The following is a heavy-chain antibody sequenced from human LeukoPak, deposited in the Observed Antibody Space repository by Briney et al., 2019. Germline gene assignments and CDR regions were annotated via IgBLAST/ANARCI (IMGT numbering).Heavy chain of an antibody. Sequence: GSAKVSCKASEYTFTSYYMHWVRQAPGQGLEWMGWINPNSGGTSYAQKFQGRVTMTRDTSSSTAYMELSRLRSDDTAVYYCASRRPYSSSSFDYWGQGTLVTVSS. D-gene: IGHD6-13*01. V-gene: IGHV1-2*02. CDR1: EYTFTSYY. CDR3: ASRRPYSSSSFDY. J-gene: IGHJ4*02. CDR2: INPNSGGT.